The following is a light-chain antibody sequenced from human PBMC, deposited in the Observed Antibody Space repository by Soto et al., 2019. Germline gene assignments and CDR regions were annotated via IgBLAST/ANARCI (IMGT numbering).Light chain of an antibody. CDR3: QQYGTSPFT. V-gene: IGKV3-20*01. Sequence: EIVLTQSPGTLSLSPGQRLTLSCIASQSVTSSYLAWYQHKPGQAPRLLIYGASTKATGTPDRFSGSGSGTDFTLTISRLEPEDFAVYYCQQYGTSPFTFGPGTKVDIK. J-gene: IGKJ3*01. CDR2: GAS. CDR1: QSVTSSY.